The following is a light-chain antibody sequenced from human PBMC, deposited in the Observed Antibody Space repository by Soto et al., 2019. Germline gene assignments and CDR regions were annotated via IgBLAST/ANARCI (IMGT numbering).Light chain of an antibody. CDR1: QSVSNN. Sequence: ILMTQSPATLSVSPGERATLSCRASQSVSNNLAWYQQQPGQAPRLLIYDASTRATGIPARFSGSGSGTEFTLPISGLQSEDFAVYYCQQYNNWAPWTFGQGTKVEIK. CDR2: DAS. J-gene: IGKJ1*01. CDR3: QQYNNWAPWT. V-gene: IGKV3-15*01.